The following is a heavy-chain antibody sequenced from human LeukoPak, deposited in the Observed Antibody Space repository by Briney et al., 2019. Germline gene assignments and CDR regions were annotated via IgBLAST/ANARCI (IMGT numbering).Heavy chain of an antibody. D-gene: IGHD3-22*01. CDR2: IKQDGSEK. CDR3: ARRRYYYDSNGYYYQTYYFDY. J-gene: IGHJ4*02. Sequence: PGGSLRLSCAASGFTFTIYLMICLPQAPGKGLEGLANIKQDGSEKYYVDSVKGRFTISRDNAKNSLYLQMNSLRAEDTAVYYCARRRYYYDSNGYYYQTYYFDYWGQGTLVTVSS. V-gene: IGHV3-7*01. CDR1: GFTFTIYL.